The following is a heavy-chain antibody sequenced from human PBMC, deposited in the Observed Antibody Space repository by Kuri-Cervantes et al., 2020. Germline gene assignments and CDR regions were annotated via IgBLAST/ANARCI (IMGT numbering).Heavy chain of an antibody. CDR3: ARYVHDCSGGSCYSLPDY. J-gene: IGHJ4*02. Sequence: SETLSLTCAVYGGSFSGYYWSWIRQPPGKGLEWIGYIYYSGSTYYNPSLKSRVTISVDTSKNQFSLKLSSVTAADTAVYYCARYVHDCSGGSCYSLPDYWGQGTLVTVSS. CDR1: GGSFSGYY. CDR2: IYYSGST. V-gene: IGHV4-34*09. D-gene: IGHD2-15*01.